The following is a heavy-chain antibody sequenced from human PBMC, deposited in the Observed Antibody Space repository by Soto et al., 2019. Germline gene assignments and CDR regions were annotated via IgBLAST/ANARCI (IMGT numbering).Heavy chain of an antibody. J-gene: IGHJ3*02. Sequence: QITLKESGPTLVKPTQTLTLTCTFSGFSFSTSGVGVGWIRQPPGKALEWLALIYWDDDKRYSPSLRSRLTITKDTSKNQVVLIMSNMDPVDTATYYCAHVTYYYDRSGSKDAFDIWGQGTMVTVSS. CDR3: AHVTYYYDRSGSKDAFDI. D-gene: IGHD3-22*01. CDR2: IYWDDDK. CDR1: GFSFSTSGVG. V-gene: IGHV2-5*02.